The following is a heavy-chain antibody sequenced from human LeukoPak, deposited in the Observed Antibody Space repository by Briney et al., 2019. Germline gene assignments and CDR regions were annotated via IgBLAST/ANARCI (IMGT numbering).Heavy chain of an antibody. CDR1: GYTFTGYY. CDR2: INPNSGGT. CDR3: ARAIISAAHFDY. J-gene: IGHJ4*02. V-gene: IGHV1-2*02. D-gene: IGHD2-2*01. Sequence: ASVKVSCKASGYTFTGYYMHWVRQAPGQGLEWMGWINPNSGGTNYAQKFQGRVTMTRDTSISTAYMELSRLRSDDTAVYYCARAIISAAHFDYWGQGTLVTVSS.